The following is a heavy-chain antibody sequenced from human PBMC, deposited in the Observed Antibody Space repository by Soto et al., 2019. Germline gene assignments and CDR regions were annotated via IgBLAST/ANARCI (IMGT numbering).Heavy chain of an antibody. V-gene: IGHV3-30-3*01. D-gene: IGHD4-4*01. CDR1: GFTFSSYA. CDR2: ISYDGSNK. CDR3: ARSDTPTVTTGGGVDY. J-gene: IGHJ4*02. Sequence: QVQLVESGGGVVQPGRSLRLSCAASGFTFSSYAMHWVRQAPGKGLEWVAVISYDGSNKYYADSVKGRFTISRDNSKNPLYLQMNSLRAEDTAVYYCARSDTPTVTTGGGVDYWGQGTLVTVSS.